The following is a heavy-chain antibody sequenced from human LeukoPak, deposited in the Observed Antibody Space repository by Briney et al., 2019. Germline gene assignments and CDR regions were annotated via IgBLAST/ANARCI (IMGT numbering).Heavy chain of an antibody. V-gene: IGHV1-18*01. D-gene: IGHD6-13*01. J-gene: IGHJ4*02. CDR1: GYTFTSYG. CDR3: ARDPSYSSNWYYDY. Sequence: ASVKVSCKASGYTFTSYGISWVRHAPGQGLEWMGWISTYNGNTDYAQKFQGRVTMTTDTSTSTAYMELRSLRSDDTAVYYCARDPSYSSNWYYDYWGQGTLVTVSS. CDR2: ISTYNGNT.